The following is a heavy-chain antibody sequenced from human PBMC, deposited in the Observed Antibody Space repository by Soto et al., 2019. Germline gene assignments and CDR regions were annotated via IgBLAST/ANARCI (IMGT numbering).Heavy chain of an antibody. V-gene: IGHV3-30-3*01. CDR2: ISYDGSNK. D-gene: IGHD4-4*01. Sequence: QVQLVESGGGVVQPGRSLRLSCAASGFTFSSYAMHWVRQAPGKGLEWVAVISYDGSNKYYADSVKGRFTISRDNSKNTLYLQMNSLRAEDTAVYYCAREPVTMVPYYYYYGMDVWGQGTTVTVSS. J-gene: IGHJ6*02. CDR1: GFTFSSYA. CDR3: AREPVTMVPYYYYYGMDV.